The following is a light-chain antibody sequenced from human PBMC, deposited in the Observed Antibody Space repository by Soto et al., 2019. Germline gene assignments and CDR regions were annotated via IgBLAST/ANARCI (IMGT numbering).Light chain of an antibody. CDR1: QSVSSN. CDR2: GAS. J-gene: IGKJ4*01. V-gene: IGKV3-15*01. Sequence: EIVMTQSPATRSVSPGERATLSCRASQSVSSNLAWYQQKPGQAPRLLIYGASTRATGIPARFSGSGSGTELTLTISSLQSEDFAVYYCQQYNNWPPLTFGGGTKVDIK. CDR3: QQYNNWPPLT.